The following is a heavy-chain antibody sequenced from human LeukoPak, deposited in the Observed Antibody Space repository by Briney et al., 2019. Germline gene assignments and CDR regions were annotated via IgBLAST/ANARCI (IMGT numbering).Heavy chain of an antibody. V-gene: IGHV1-2*02. CDR2: INPNSGGT. CDR3: ARGDYCTNGVCHPYFDY. CDR1: GYTFTGYY. D-gene: IGHD2-8*01. J-gene: IGHJ4*02. Sequence: ASVKVSCKASGYTFTGYYMHWVRQAPGQGLEWMGWINPNSGGTNYAQKFQGRVTMTRDTSISTAYMELSRLRSDDTAVYYCARGDYCTNGVCHPYFDYWGQGTLVTVSS.